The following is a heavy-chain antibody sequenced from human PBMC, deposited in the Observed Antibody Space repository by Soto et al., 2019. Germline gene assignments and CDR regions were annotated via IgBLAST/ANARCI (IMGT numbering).Heavy chain of an antibody. CDR3: ARLIGNSWLDS. V-gene: IGHV4-30-4*01. J-gene: IGHJ5*01. CDR2: IYYSGST. Sequence: SETLSLTCTVSGGSISSGDYYWSWIRQPPGKGLEWIGSIYYSGSTYYNPSLKSRVTISVDTSNNQFSLQLNSVTPDDTAVYYCARLIGNSWLDSWGQGTLVTVSS. CDR1: GGSISSGDYY. D-gene: IGHD2-8*01.